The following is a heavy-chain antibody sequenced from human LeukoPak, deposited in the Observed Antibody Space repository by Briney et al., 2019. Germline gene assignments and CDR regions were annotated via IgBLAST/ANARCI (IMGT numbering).Heavy chain of an antibody. Sequence: GGSLRLSCAASGFTFASYSMNWVRQAPGKGLEWVSSISGDSTYIYNAGSVKGRFTISRDNAQASLYLQMISLRADDTAVYYCARVSGRLERQSDLDYWGQGTLVIASS. CDR3: ARVSGRLERQSDLDY. CDR2: ISGDSTYI. V-gene: IGHV3-21*01. J-gene: IGHJ4*02. D-gene: IGHD1-1*01. CDR1: GFTFASYS.